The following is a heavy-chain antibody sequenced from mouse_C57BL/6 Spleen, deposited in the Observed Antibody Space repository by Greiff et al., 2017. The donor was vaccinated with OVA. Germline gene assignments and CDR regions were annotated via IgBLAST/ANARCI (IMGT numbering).Heavy chain of an antibody. CDR3: AGGDYDD. CDR2: ISSGSSTI. D-gene: IGHD2-13*01. CDR1: GFTFSDYG. V-gene: IGHV5-17*01. J-gene: IGHJ2*01. Sequence: EVQLVESGGGLVKPGGSLKLSCAASGFTFSDYGMHWVRQAPEKGLEWVAYISSGSSTIYYADTVKGRFTISRDNATNTLFLQMTSLRAEDTAMYYCAGGDYDDWGQGTTLTVAS.